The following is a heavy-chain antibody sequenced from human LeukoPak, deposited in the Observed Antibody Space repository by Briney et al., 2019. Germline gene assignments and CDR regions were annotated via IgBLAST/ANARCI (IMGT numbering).Heavy chain of an antibody. CDR1: GGSISSGDYY. Sequence: SETLSLTCTVSGGSISSGDYYWSWIRQPPGKGLEWIGYIYYSGSTYYNPALKSRVTISVDTSKNQFSLKLTSVTAADTAVYYCARDGYDSSGYYPAPWYYFDYWGQGTLVPVSS. J-gene: IGHJ4*02. CDR3: ARDGYDSSGYYPAPWYYFDY. V-gene: IGHV4-30-4*01. D-gene: IGHD3-22*01. CDR2: IYYSGST.